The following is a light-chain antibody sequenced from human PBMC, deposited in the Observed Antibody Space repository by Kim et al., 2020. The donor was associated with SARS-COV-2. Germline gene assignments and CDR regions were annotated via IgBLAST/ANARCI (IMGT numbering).Light chain of an antibody. CDR1: QSVSSK. Sequence: SVSAGERATLSCRASQSVSSKLAWFQQKPGQAPRLLIYDVSSRPTDIPARFSGSGSGTEFTLTISSLQSEDCAVYYCQHYSNWPYSFGQGTKLEI. J-gene: IGKJ2*03. CDR3: QHYSNWPYS. V-gene: IGKV3-15*01. CDR2: DVS.